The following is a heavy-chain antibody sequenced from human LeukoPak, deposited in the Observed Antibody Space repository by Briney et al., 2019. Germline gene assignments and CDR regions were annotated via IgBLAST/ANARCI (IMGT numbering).Heavy chain of an antibody. V-gene: IGHV3-48*03. CDR3: ARDKWGGFDY. CDR1: GFTFSSYE. D-gene: IGHD7-27*01. J-gene: IGHJ4*02. CDR2: ISSSGSTI. Sequence: AGGSLRLSCAASGFTFSSYEMNWVRQAPGKGLEWVSYISSSGSTIYYADSVTGRFTISRANAKNSLYLQMNSLRAEGTAVYYCARDKWGGFDYWGQGTLVTVSS.